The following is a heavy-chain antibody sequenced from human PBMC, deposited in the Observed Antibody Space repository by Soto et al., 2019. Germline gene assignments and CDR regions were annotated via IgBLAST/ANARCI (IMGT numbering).Heavy chain of an antibody. CDR2: ISTYSGDT. CDR3: ARHHGPTTSENGFDP. V-gene: IGHV1-18*01. CDR1: GYTFFTYD. J-gene: IGHJ5*02. Sequence: QVHLVQSGVEVKTPGASVKVSCQASGYTFFTYDISWVRQAPGQGLEWMGWISTYSGDTKYAQKFQGRVTMTTVTSTTTAYLELRSLRSADTAVYYCARHHGPTTSENGFDPWGQGTLVTVSS. D-gene: IGHD5-12*01.